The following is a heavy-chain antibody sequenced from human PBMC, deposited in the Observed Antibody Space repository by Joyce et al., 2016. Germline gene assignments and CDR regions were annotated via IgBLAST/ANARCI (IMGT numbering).Heavy chain of an antibody. D-gene: IGHD3-22*01. J-gene: IGHJ4*02. CDR1: GDSVSSKSAA. V-gene: IGHV6-1*01. Sequence: QVQLQQSGPGLVKPSQTLSLTCAISGDSVSSKSAAWTWIRQSPSRGLEWLGRTYYRSKWYNDYAVSVKRRITINPDTPKNQFSLQLNSVTPEDAAVYYCARAGYYHTSGYYYPNFDYWGPGTLVTVSS. CDR3: ARAGYYHTSGYYYPNFDY. CDR2: TYYRSKWYN.